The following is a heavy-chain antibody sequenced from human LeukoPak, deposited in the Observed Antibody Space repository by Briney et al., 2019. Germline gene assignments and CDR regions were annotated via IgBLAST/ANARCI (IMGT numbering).Heavy chain of an antibody. V-gene: IGHV1-18*01. Sequence: GASVKVSCKASGYTFTSYGISWVRQAPGQGLEWMGWISAYNGNTNYAQKLQGRVTMATDTSTSTAYMELRSLRSDDTAVYYCAILSRYSSSSGEDYWGQGTLVTVTS. CDR2: ISAYNGNT. CDR1: GYTFTSYG. J-gene: IGHJ4*02. CDR3: AILSRYSSSSGEDY. D-gene: IGHD6-6*01.